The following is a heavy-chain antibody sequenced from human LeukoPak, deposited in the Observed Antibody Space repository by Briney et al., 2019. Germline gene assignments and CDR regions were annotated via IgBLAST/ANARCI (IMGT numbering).Heavy chain of an antibody. Sequence: GGSLRLSCAASGFTFNIYGMQWVRQAPGKGLEWVAVISYDGSNKYYADSVKGRFPISRHNSKNTLYLQMNSLRAEDTAVYYCAKTGSPGSSKDYWGQGTLVTVSS. D-gene: IGHD2-2*01. J-gene: IGHJ4*02. CDR1: GFTFNIYG. CDR3: AKTGSPGSSKDY. V-gene: IGHV3-30*18. CDR2: ISYDGSNK.